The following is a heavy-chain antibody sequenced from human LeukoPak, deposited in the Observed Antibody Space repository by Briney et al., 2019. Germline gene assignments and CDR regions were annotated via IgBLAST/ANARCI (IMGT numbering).Heavy chain of an antibody. J-gene: IGHJ5*02. Sequence: PGGSLRLSCAASGFTFSSYAMHWVRQAPGKGLEYVSAISSNGGSTYCANSVKGRSTISRDNSKNTLYLQMGSLRAEDMAVYYCARDLARGPWGQGTLVTVSS. CDR3: ARDLARGP. V-gene: IGHV3-64*01. CDR2: ISSNGGST. CDR1: GFTFSSYA.